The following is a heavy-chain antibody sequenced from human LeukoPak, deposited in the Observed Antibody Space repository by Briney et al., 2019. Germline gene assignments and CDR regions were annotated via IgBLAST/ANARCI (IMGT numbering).Heavy chain of an antibody. CDR2: ISGNSVWK. J-gene: IGHJ4*02. D-gene: IGHD6-13*01. CDR1: GFMFSSYN. CDR3: ARDWGSAAHLPSLYY. Sequence: PGGSLRLSCAASGFMFSSYNMNWVRQAPGKGLEWVSSISGNSVWKYHAESLRGRFTISRDNAKNSLYLAMTSLSDEDTAVYFCARDWGSAAHLPSLYYWGRGTPVTVSS. V-gene: IGHV3-21*06.